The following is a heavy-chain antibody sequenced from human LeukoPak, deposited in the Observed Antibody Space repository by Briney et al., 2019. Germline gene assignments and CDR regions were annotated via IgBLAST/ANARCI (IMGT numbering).Heavy chain of an antibody. V-gene: IGHV3-74*01. CDR1: GFTFSSYW. J-gene: IGHJ4*02. D-gene: IGHD4-23*01. Sequence: TGGSPRLSCAASGFTFSSYWMNWVRQAPGKGLVWVSRIASDGSSTTYADSVKGRFSISRDNAKNTLYLQMNSLRVEDTAVYYCARGRPHGNDYWGQGTLATVSS. CDR2: IASDGSST. CDR3: ARGRPHGNDY.